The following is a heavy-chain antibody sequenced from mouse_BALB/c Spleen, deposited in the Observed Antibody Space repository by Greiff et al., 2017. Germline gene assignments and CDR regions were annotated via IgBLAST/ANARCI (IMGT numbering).Heavy chain of an antibody. V-gene: IGHV14-3*02. Sequence: EVKLMESGAELVKPGASVKLSCTASGFNIKDTYMHWVKQRPEQGLEWIGRIDPANGNTKYDPKFQGKATITADTSSNTAYLQLSSLTSEDTAVYYCASLYGNSFAYWGQGTLVTVSA. CDR1: GFNIKDTY. D-gene: IGHD2-1*01. J-gene: IGHJ3*01. CDR3: ASLYGNSFAY. CDR2: IDPANGNT.